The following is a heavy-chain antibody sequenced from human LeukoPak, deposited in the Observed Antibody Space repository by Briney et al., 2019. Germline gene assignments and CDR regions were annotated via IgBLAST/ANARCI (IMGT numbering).Heavy chain of an antibody. CDR2: ISGSGGST. V-gene: IGHV3-23*01. CDR3: AKGVTNYDILTGHYGMDV. Sequence: GGSLRLSCAASGFTFSSYAMSWVRQAPGEGLEWVSAISGSGGSTYYADSVKGRFTISRDNSKNTLYLQMNSLRAEDTAVYYCAKGVTNYDILTGHYGMDVWGQGTTVTVSS. D-gene: IGHD3-9*01. J-gene: IGHJ6*02. CDR1: GFTFSSYA.